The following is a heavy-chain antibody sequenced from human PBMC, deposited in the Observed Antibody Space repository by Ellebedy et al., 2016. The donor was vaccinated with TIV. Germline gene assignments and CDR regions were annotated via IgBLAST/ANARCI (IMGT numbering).Heavy chain of an antibody. J-gene: IGHJ4*02. Sequence: SVKVSCKASGGTYSNYAINWVRQAPGQGLEWMGGIIPIFGTTNFAQKFQGRVTISADEFASTAYMELSRLRSEDTAVYYCAKRDGYNYGSFESWGQGTLVTVSS. V-gene: IGHV1-69*13. CDR1: GGTYSNYA. CDR2: IIPIFGTT. CDR3: AKRDGYNYGSFES. D-gene: IGHD5-24*01.